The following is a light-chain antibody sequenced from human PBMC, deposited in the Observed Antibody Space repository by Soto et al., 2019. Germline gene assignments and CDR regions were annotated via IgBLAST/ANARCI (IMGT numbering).Light chain of an antibody. Sequence: DIVLTQTPLSSPVTLGQPASISCRSSQNLVYSDGNTYLSWLQQRPGQPPSHLIYQISNRFSGVPDIFSGSGAGTDFTLTISRVEAEDVGIYSCVQFSHFPRTFGQGTKVEIK. CDR1: QNLVYSDGNTY. J-gene: IGKJ1*01. V-gene: IGKV2-24*01. CDR3: VQFSHFPRT. CDR2: QIS.